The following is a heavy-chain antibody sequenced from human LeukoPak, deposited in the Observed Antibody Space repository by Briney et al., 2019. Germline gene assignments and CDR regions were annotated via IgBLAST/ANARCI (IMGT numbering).Heavy chain of an antibody. Sequence: GGSLRLSCAASGFPFSNSWMHWVRQLPGKGLVWVARINSDGSSTSYADSVKGRFTISRDNAKNTLYLQMTSLRAEDTAVYYCTRVRDSGSYYPSWGQGTLVTVSS. CDR1: GFPFSNSW. J-gene: IGHJ5*02. CDR3: TRVRDSGSYYPS. V-gene: IGHV3-74*01. D-gene: IGHD3-10*01. CDR2: INSDGSST.